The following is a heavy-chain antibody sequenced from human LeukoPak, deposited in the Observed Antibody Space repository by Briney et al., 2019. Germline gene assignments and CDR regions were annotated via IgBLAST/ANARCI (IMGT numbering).Heavy chain of an antibody. V-gene: IGHV7-4-1*02. CDR3: ARAQPAYYYYYYMDV. CDR2: INTNTGNP. Sequence: ASVKVSCKASGYTFTSYAMNWVRQAPGQGLEWMGWINTNTGNPTYAQGFTGRFVFSLDTSVSTAYLQISSLKAVDTAVYYCARAQPAYYYYYYMDVWGKGTTVTVSS. J-gene: IGHJ6*03. CDR1: GYTFTSYA.